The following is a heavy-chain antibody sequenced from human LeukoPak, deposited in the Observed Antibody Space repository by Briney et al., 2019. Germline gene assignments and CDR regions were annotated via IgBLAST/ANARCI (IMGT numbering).Heavy chain of an antibody. D-gene: IGHD5-12*01. Sequence: GGSLRLSCSASGFTFSSYAMHWVRQAPGKGLEYASAISSNGGSTYYADSVKGRFTISRDNSKNTLYLQMSSLRAEDTAVYYCVKGGRATTYNWFDPWGQGTLVTVSS. CDR3: VKGGRATTYNWFDP. J-gene: IGHJ5*02. CDR2: ISSNGGST. V-gene: IGHV3-64D*06. CDR1: GFTFSSYA.